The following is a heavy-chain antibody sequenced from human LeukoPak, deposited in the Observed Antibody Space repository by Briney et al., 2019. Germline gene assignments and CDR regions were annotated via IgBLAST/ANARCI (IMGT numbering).Heavy chain of an antibody. J-gene: IGHJ4*02. V-gene: IGHV3-23*01. D-gene: IGHD2-2*02. CDR3: AKVFKGYCSSTSCYMSDY. Sequence: GGSLRLSCAVSGFIVSSTYMNWVRQAPGKGLEWVSAISGSGGSTYYADSVKGRFTISRDNSKNTLYLQMNSLRAEDTAVYYCAKVFKGYCSSTSCYMSDYWGQGTLVTVSS. CDR2: ISGSGGST. CDR1: GFIVSSTY.